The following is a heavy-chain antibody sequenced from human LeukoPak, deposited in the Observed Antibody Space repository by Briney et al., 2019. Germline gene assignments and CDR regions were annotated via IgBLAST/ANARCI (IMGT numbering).Heavy chain of an antibody. Sequence: SETLSLTCSVSGGSISSDHWNWIRQTPGKGLEWIGCIYYSGRTYYNPSLKSRVTISVDMSKSQFSLRLTSVTAADTAVYYCARASGYNWYFDYWGQGTLVTVSS. D-gene: IGHD5-24*01. J-gene: IGHJ4*02. CDR1: GGSISSDH. CDR3: ARASGYNWYFDY. CDR2: IYYSGRT. V-gene: IGHV4-59*01.